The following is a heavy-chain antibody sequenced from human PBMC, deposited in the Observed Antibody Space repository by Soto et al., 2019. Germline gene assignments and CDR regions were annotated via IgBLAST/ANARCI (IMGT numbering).Heavy chain of an antibody. Sequence: SLRLSCAASGFTFSSYGMHWVRQAPGKGLEWVAVIWYDGSNKYYADSVKGRFTISRDNSKNTLYLQMNSLRAEDTAVYYCARDPSGVAVAGIHYWGQGTLVTVS. CDR1: GFTFSSYG. CDR2: IWYDGSNK. V-gene: IGHV3-33*01. CDR3: ARDPSGVAVAGIHY. J-gene: IGHJ4*02. D-gene: IGHD6-19*01.